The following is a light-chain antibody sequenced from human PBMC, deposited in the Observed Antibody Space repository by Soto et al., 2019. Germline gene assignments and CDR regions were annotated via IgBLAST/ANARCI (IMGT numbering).Light chain of an antibody. Sequence: QSALTQPASVSGSPGQSITISCTGTSSDVGSYNLVSWYQQHPGKAPKVMIYEVSKRPSGVHNRFSGSKSGYTASLTISGLQAEDEADYYCCSYAGSSTYVFGTGTKVTVL. V-gene: IGLV2-23*02. CDR1: SSDVGSYNL. CDR2: EVS. J-gene: IGLJ1*01. CDR3: CSYAGSSTYV.